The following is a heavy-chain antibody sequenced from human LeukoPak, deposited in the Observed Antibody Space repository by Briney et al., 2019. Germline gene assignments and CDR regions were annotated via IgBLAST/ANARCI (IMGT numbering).Heavy chain of an antibody. CDR3: AKDKAAMVTPDAFDI. Sequence: GGSLRLSCAASGFTFSSYWMSWVRQAPGKGLEWVSAISGSGGSTYYADSVKGRFTISRDNSKNTLYLQMNSLRAEDTAVYYCAKDKAAMVTPDAFDIWGQGTMVTVSS. V-gene: IGHV3-23*01. CDR2: ISGSGGST. CDR1: GFTFSSYW. J-gene: IGHJ3*02. D-gene: IGHD5-18*01.